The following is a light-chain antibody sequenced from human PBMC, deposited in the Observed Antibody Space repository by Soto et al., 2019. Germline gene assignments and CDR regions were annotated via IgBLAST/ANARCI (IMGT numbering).Light chain of an antibody. J-gene: IGKJ1*01. V-gene: IGKV3-20*01. Sequence: EIVMPQSPATLSVSPGESATLSCRASQSVSSNLAWYQQKPGQAHRLLIYGAFSRATGIPDRFSGSGSGTDFTLTISRLEPEDFAVYYCQQFGSSLWTVGQGTKVDIK. CDR3: QQFGSSLWT. CDR2: GAF. CDR1: QSVSSN.